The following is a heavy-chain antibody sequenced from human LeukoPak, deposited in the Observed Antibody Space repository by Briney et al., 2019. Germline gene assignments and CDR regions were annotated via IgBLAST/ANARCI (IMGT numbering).Heavy chain of an antibody. CDR3: ARDGATYYYDSSGYYNYPEY. CDR1: GFTFSSYA. CDR2: ISYDGSNR. V-gene: IGHV3-30*04. J-gene: IGHJ4*02. D-gene: IGHD3-22*01. Sequence: GGSLRLSCAASGFTFSSYAMHWVRQAPGKGLEWVAVISYDGSNRYYADSVKGRFTISRDNSKNTLYLQMNSLRAEDTAVYYCARDGATYYYDSSGYYNYPEYWGQGTLVTVSS.